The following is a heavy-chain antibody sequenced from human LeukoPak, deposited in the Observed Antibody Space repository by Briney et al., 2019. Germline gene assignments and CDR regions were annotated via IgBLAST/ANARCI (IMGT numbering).Heavy chain of an antibody. V-gene: IGHV3-66*01. CDR2: IYSGGKT. CDR3: ARGLPPVMKYYFDY. J-gene: IGHJ4*02. D-gene: IGHD4-11*01. Sequence: PGGSLRLSCAASGFTVNSNYMSWVRQAPGKGLEWVSVIYSGGKTYYADSVKGRFTISRDDSKNTLYLQMNSLRAEDTAMYYCARGLPPVMKYYFDYWGQGTLVTVSS. CDR1: GFTVNSNY.